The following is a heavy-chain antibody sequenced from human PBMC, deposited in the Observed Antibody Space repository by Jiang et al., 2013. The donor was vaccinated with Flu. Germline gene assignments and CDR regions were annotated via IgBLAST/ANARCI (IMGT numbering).Heavy chain of an antibody. V-gene: IGHV6-1*01. Sequence: QTLSLTCAISGDSVSSATAAWSWIRQSPSRGLEWLGRTYYRSEWYHDYAASVKSRIIINADTSKNQFSLQLNSVTPEDTALYFCAREQNVQPYYYGLGVWGQGTTVTVSS. CDR1: GDSVSSATAA. CDR3: AREQNVQPYYYGLGV. J-gene: IGHJ6*02. CDR2: TYYRSEWYH. D-gene: IGHD3-16*01.